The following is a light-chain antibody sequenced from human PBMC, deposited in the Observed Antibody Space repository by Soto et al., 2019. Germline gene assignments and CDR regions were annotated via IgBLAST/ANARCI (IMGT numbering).Light chain of an antibody. CDR1: SSDVGRYNY. CDR3: CSYAGGYIFV. V-gene: IGLV2-11*01. J-gene: IGLJ1*01. CDR2: DVT. Sequence: QSVLTQPRSVSGSPGQSVTISCTGTSSDVGRYNYVSWYQQHPGKAPKLIIYDVTKRPSGVPDRFSGSKSGNTASLTISGLQAEDEVDYYCCSYAGGYIFVVGTGTKVTVL.